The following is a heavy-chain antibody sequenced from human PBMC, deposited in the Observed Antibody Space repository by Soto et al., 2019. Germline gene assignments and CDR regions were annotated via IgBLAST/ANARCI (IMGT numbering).Heavy chain of an antibody. CDR3: ARDFQNTAMGDD. CDR2: IYTSGST. J-gene: IGHJ4*02. CDR1: GGSISSYY. D-gene: IGHD5-18*01. V-gene: IGHV4-4*07. Sequence: SATLSLTCTVSGGSISSYYWSWIRQPAGKGLEWIGRIYTSGSTNYNPSLKSRVTMSVDTSKNQFSLKLSSVTAADTAVYYGARDFQNTAMGDDWGQGTLVIVSS.